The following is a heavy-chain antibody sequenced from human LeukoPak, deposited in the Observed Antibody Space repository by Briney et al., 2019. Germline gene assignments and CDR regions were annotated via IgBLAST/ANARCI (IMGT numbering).Heavy chain of an antibody. CDR1: GGSISSSSYY. J-gene: IGHJ5*02. Sequence: SETLSLTCTVSGGSISSSSYYWGWIRQPPGKGLEWIGSIYYTGSTYYNPSLKSRVTISVDTSKNQFSLELSSVTAADTAVYYCARGMVAAAYNWFDPWGQGTLVTVSS. CDR2: IYYTGST. V-gene: IGHV4-39*01. D-gene: IGHD6-13*01. CDR3: ARGMVAAAYNWFDP.